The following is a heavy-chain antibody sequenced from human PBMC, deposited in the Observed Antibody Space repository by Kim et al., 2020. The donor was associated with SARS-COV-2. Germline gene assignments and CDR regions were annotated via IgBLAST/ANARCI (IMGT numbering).Heavy chain of an antibody. Sequence: GESLKISCKGSGYSFTSYWISWVRQMPGKGLEWMGRIDPSDSYTNYSPSFQGHVTIPADKSISTAYLQWSSLKASDTAMYYCATHRDGYNPYYFDYWGQGTLVTVSS. J-gene: IGHJ4*02. CDR3: ATHRDGYNPYYFDY. D-gene: IGHD5-12*01. CDR2: IDPSDSYT. CDR1: GYSFTSYW. V-gene: IGHV5-10-1*01.